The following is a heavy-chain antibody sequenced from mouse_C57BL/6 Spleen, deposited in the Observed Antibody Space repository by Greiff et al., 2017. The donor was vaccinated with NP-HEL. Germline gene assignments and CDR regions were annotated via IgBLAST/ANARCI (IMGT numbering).Heavy chain of an antibody. Sequence: VQVVESGAELVRPGASVTLSCKASGYTFTDYEMHWVKQTPVHGLEWIGAIDPETGGTAYNQKFKGKAILTADKSSSTAYMELRSLTSEDSAVYYCTRGFYYGSSYGGFAYWGQGTLVTVSA. CDR3: TRGFYYGSSYGGFAY. J-gene: IGHJ3*01. D-gene: IGHD1-1*01. V-gene: IGHV1-15*01. CDR2: IDPETGGT. CDR1: GYTFTDYE.